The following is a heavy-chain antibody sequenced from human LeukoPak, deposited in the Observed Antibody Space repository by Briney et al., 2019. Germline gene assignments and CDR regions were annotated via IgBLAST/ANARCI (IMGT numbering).Heavy chain of an antibody. D-gene: IGHD6-25*01. J-gene: IGHJ4*02. CDR3: AREGGFYRPLDY. CDR1: GGSVSRINW. CDR2: VHLDGRT. Sequence: SGTLSLTCGVSGGSVSRINWWAWIRQPPGKGLEWIGEVHLDGRTNFNPSLKSRLTMSVDLSENHVSLKLTSVTAADTAVYYCAREGGFYRPLDYSGQGTLVTVSS. V-gene: IGHV4-4*02.